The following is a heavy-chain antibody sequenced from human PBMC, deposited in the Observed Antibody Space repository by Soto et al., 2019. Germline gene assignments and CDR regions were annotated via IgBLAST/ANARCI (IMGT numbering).Heavy chain of an antibody. CDR2: IHNSGST. CDR1: GGSITSYY. CDR3: ASRWSGTAY. V-gene: IGHV4-59*01. Sequence: QVQLQESGPGLVKPSETLSLTCTVSGGSITSYYWSWIRQRPGKGLEWIGYIHNSGSTSYNPSLQSRVTSSADVSKNQFSLDLSSVTAADTAVYYCASRWSGTAYWGHGNLVPVSS. D-gene: IGHD3-10*01. J-gene: IGHJ4*01.